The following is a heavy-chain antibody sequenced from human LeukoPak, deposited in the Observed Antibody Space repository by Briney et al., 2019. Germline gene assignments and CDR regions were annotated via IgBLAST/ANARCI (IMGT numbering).Heavy chain of an antibody. CDR2: ITSRSDQI. CDR3: VRDRRFPDDVFDI. D-gene: IGHD2-21*01. V-gene: IGHV3-23*01. J-gene: IGHJ3*02. CDR1: GFSFSSYA. Sequence: PGGSLRLSCAASGFSFSSYAMGWVRQAPGKGLEWVSTITSRSDQIWNVDSVRGRFTISRDNSKNTLYLQMNRLRAEDTALCYCVRDRRFPDDVFDIWGQGTMVTVSS.